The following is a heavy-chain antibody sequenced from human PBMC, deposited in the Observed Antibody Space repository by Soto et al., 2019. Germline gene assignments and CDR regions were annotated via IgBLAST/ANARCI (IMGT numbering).Heavy chain of an antibody. J-gene: IGHJ4*02. CDR3: VTGYHSDY. CDR1: GISTSSYW. D-gene: IGHD5-18*01. CDR2: IKNDGSEK. V-gene: IGHV3-7*03. Sequence: GGSLRLSCAASGISTSSYWMGWVRQAPGRGLEWVASIKNDGSEKYYMDSLKGRFTISRDNALNSLYLQMNSLRAEDTAVYFCVTGYHSDYWGQGTLVTVSS.